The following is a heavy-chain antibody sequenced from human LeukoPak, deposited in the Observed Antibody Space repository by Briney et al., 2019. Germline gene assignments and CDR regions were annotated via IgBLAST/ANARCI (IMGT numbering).Heavy chain of an antibody. V-gene: IGHV4-38-2*01. CDR2: IYHSEST. J-gene: IGHJ4*02. CDR1: GYSISSDYY. CDR3: ARNAQYCSTSSCYVFDY. D-gene: IGHD2-2*01. Sequence: SETLSVTCADSGYSISSDYYWGWIRQPPRKGLEWVGSIYHSESTYYNPSLKGRVLISIDTSKNQFSLKLSSGTAADTAVYYCARNAQYCSTSSCYVFDYWGQGTLVSVSS.